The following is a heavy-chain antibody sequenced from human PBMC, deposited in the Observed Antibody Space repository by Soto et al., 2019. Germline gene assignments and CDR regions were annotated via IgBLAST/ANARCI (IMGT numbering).Heavy chain of an antibody. CDR3: ARDTKAPTKQWYFDL. V-gene: IGHV4-4*02. CDR1: TDSMNTNNNW. D-gene: IGHD1-1*01. J-gene: IGHJ2*01. Sequence: QVQLQESGPGLVKPSETLSLTCVVSTDSMNTNNNWWNWVRQPPGKGLEWIGEISRDEDARYNPSLKRRVTISVDKSKGQFSLTLSSVTAADTAVYYCARDTKAPTKQWYFDLWGRGTLVIVSS. CDR2: ISRDEDA.